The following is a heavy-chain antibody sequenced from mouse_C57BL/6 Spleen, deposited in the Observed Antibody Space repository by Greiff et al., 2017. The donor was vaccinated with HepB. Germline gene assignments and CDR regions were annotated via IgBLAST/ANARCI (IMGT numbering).Heavy chain of an antibody. CDR1: GFTFSDYY. CDR2: INYDGSST. J-gene: IGHJ2*01. CDR3: ARDRHYDYDGYFDY. D-gene: IGHD2-4*01. Sequence: EVKLMESEGGLVQPGSSMKLSCTASGFTFSDYYMAWVRQVPEKGLEWVANINYDGSSTYYLDSLKSRFIISRDNAKNILYLQMSSLKSEDTATYYCARDRHYDYDGYFDYWGQGTTLTVSS. V-gene: IGHV5-16*01.